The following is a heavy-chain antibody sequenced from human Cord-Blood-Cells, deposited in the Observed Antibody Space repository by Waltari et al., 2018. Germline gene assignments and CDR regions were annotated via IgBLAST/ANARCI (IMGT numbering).Heavy chain of an antibody. D-gene: IGHD7-27*01. CDR2: RWYDGSNK. J-gene: IGHJ4*02. CDR3: ATRLLTGDGFDY. Sequence: QVQLVESGGGVVQPGRSLRLSCAASGFTFSSYGMHWVRQAPGKGLEWVAVRWYDGSNKYYADSGKGRFTISRDNSKNTLYLQMNSLRAEDTAVYYCATRLLTGDGFDYWGQGTLVTVSS. CDR1: GFTFSSYG. V-gene: IGHV3-33*01.